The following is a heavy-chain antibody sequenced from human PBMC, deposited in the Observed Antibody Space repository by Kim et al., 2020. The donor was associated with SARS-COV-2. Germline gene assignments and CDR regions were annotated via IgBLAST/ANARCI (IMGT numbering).Heavy chain of an antibody. CDR1: GGSISSSSYY. Sequence: SETLSLTCTVSGGSISSSSYYWGWIRQPPGKGLEWIGSIYYSESTYYNPSLKSRVTISVDTSKNQFSLKLSSVTAADTAVYYCARHASTVVTPRYYYGMDVWGQGTTVTVSS. V-gene: IGHV4-39*01. CDR3: ARHASTVVTPRYYYGMDV. CDR2: IYYSEST. D-gene: IGHD4-17*01. J-gene: IGHJ6*02.